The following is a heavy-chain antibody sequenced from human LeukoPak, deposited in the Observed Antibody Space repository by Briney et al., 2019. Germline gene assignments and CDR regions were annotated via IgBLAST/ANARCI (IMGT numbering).Heavy chain of an antibody. CDR1: GYTFTSYG. V-gene: IGHV1-18*01. J-gene: IGHJ2*01. CDR3: ARARRYCDGDCSSGVYWYFDL. D-gene: IGHD2-21*02. Sequence: ASVKVSCKASGYTFTSYGISWVRQAPGQGLEWMGWISAYNGNTNYAQKLQGRVTMTTDTSTSTAYMELRSLRSDDTAVYYCARARRYCDGDCSSGVYWYFDLWGRGTLVTVSS. CDR2: ISAYNGNT.